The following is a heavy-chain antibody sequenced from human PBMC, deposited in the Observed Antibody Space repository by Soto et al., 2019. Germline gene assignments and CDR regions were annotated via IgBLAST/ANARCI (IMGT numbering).Heavy chain of an antibody. CDR3: ARVAVAGALIDY. CDR2: INHSGST. V-gene: IGHV4-34*01. J-gene: IGHJ4*02. Sequence: SETLSLTCAVYGGSFSGYYWSWIRQPPGKGLEWIGEINHSGSTNYNPSLKSRVTISVDTSKDQFSLKLSSVTAADTAVYYCARVAVAGALIDYWGQVTLVTVSS. CDR1: GGSFSGYY. D-gene: IGHD6-19*01.